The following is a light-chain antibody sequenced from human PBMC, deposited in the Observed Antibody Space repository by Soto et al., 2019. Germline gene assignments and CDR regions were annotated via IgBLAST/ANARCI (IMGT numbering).Light chain of an antibody. Sequence: EIVLTPSPGTLSLSPVERATLSCRASQSVSSSYLAWYQQKPGQAPRLLIYGASSRATGIPDRFSGSGSGTDFTLTISRLEPEDFAVYYCQQYGSSLSTFGQGTKVDIK. CDR3: QQYGSSLST. CDR1: QSVSSSY. CDR2: GAS. J-gene: IGKJ1*01. V-gene: IGKV3-20*01.